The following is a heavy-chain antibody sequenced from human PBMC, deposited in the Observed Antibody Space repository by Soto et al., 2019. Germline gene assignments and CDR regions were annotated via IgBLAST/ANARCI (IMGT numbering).Heavy chain of an antibody. CDR1: GFTFSSYA. J-gene: IGHJ4*02. D-gene: IGHD3-22*01. V-gene: IGHV3-23*01. CDR3: AKGRNYYDSSGYYFDY. Sequence: GGSLRLSCAASGFTFSSYAMSWVRQAPGKGLEWVSAISGSGGSTYYADSVKGRFTISRDNSKNTLYLQMNSLRAEDTAVYYCAKGRNYYDSSGYYFDYWGQGTLVTVSS. CDR2: ISGSGGST.